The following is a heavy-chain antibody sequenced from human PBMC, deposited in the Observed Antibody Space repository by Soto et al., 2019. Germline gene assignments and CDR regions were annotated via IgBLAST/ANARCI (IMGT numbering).Heavy chain of an antibody. V-gene: IGHV1-69*12. D-gene: IGHD4-17*01. CDR2: IIPIFGTA. CDR1: GGTFSSYA. J-gene: IGHJ6*02. CDR3: ARRGDYTSDYYYYYGMDV. Sequence: QVQLVQSGAEVKKPGSSVKVSCKASGGTFSSYAISWVRQAPGQGLEWMGGIIPIFGTANYAQKFQGRVTITADESTGTAYMELSSLRSEDTAVYYCARRGDYTSDYYYYYGMDVWGQGTTVTVSS.